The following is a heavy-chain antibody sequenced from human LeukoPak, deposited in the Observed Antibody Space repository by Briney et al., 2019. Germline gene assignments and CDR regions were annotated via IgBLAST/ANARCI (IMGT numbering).Heavy chain of an antibody. CDR3: AREWVSGYYYGMDV. CDR1: GYTFVSYG. J-gene: IGHJ6*02. CDR2: ISPNTGTT. V-gene: IGHV1-18*01. Sequence: ASVKVSCKASGYTFVSYGISWVRQAPGQGLEWMGWISPNTGTTYHEQKLQGRVTMTRDTSTSTAYMELRSLRSDDTAVYYCAREWVSGYYYGMDVWGQGTTVTVSS. D-gene: IGHD1-26*01.